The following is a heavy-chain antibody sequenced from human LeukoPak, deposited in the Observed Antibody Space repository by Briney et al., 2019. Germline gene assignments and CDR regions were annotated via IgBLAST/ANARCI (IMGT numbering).Heavy chain of an antibody. D-gene: IGHD2-15*01. CDR3: ARGVVAAPQTVDY. CDR2: IYHSGRT. J-gene: IGHJ4*02. V-gene: IGHV4-38-2*02. CDR1: GYSISSGYY. Sequence: SETLSLTCTVSGYSISSGYYWGWIRQPPGKGLEWIGSIYHSGRTFYNPSLKSRVTISVDTSKNQFSLKLNSVSAADTAVYYCARGVVAAPQTVDYWGQGTLVTVSS.